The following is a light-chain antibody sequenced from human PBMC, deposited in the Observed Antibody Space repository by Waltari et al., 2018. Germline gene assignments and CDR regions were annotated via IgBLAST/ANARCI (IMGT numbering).Light chain of an antibody. Sequence: VILTQSPATLSLSPGERVTLYCRASQSVSSSLAWYHQKPGQAPRLLIYSASSRATDIPDMFSSSGSATEFTLTISSLEPEDVGVYHCYQHSSGYTFGPGTKLDVK. J-gene: IGKJ3*01. CDR1: QSVSSS. V-gene: IGKV3-11*01. CDR2: SAS. CDR3: YQHSSGYT.